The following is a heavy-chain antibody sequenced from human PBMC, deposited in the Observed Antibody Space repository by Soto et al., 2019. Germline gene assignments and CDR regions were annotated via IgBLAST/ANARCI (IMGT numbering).Heavy chain of an antibody. V-gene: IGHV1-69*13. CDR2: IIPIFGTA. Sequence: SVKVSCKASGGTFSSYAISWVRQAPGQGLEWMGGIIPIFGTANYAQKFQGRVTITADESTSTAYMELSSLRSEDTAVYYCARGKLVEWSDSYYYHGMDVWGQGTTVTVSS. CDR3: ARGKLVEWSDSYYYHGMDV. D-gene: IGHD1-26*01. J-gene: IGHJ6*02. CDR1: GGTFSSYA.